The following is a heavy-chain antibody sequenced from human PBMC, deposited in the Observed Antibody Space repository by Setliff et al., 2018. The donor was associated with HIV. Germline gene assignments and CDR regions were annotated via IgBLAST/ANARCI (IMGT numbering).Heavy chain of an antibody. CDR2: IYNSGST. Sequence: SETLSLTCTVSGGSIRSYYWSWIRQPPGKGLEWIGYIYNSGSTNYNPSLKSRVTISVDTSKNQFSLKLNSVTAADTAVYFCARLGHYDSSGYYSALYFDSWGQGTLVTVSS. CDR3: ARLGHYDSSGYYSALYFDS. CDR1: GGSIRSYY. J-gene: IGHJ4*02. D-gene: IGHD3-22*01. V-gene: IGHV4-59*01.